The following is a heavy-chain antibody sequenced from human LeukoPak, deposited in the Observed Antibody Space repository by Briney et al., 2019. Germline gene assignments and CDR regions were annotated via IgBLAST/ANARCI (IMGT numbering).Heavy chain of an antibody. CDR2: ISGSGGST. CDR1: GFTFSSFA. D-gene: IGHD6-19*01. J-gene: IGHJ4*02. Sequence: PGGSLRLSCAASGFTFSSFAMDWVRQAPGKGLEWVSAISGSGGSTYYADSVKGRFTISRDNSKNTLYLQMNSLRAEDTAVYYCAKGRSSGWDFDYWGQGTLVTVSS. CDR3: AKGRSSGWDFDY. V-gene: IGHV3-23*01.